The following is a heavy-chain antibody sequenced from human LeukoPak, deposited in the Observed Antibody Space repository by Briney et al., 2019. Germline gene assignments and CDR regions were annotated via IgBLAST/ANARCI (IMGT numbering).Heavy chain of an antibody. CDR2: ISGSGGST. CDR3: ARSGSIVGATTPFDY. Sequence: GGSLRLSCAASGFTFSSYAMSWVRQAPGKGLEWVSAISGSGGSTYYADSVKGRFTISRDNSKNTLYLQMNSLRAEDTAVYYCARSGSIVGATTPFDYWGQGTLVTVSS. J-gene: IGHJ4*02. D-gene: IGHD1-26*01. CDR1: GFTFSSYA. V-gene: IGHV3-23*01.